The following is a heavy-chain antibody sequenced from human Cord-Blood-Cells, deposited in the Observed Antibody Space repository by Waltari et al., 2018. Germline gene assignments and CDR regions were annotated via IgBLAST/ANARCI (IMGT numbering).Heavy chain of an antibody. CDR1: GGSISSGAYY. J-gene: IGHJ3*02. V-gene: IGHV4-30-4*08. CDR3: ASRRTGTSFDI. CDR2: IYYSGSN. D-gene: IGHD1-1*01. Sequence: QVQLQESGPGLVKPSQTLSLTCTVSGGSISSGAYYWSWIRQPPGKGLEWIGYIYYSGSNYYNPARKRRVTISVDTSKNQCSLKLSSVTAADTAVYYCASRRTGTSFDIWGQGTMVTVSS.